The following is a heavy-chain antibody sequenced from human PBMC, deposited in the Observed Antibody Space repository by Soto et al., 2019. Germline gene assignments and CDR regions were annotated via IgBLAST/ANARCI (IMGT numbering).Heavy chain of an antibody. D-gene: IGHD3-3*01. V-gene: IGHV3-30-3*01. J-gene: IGHJ6*01. CDR1: GFTFSSYA. CDR3: ASPYDFWSGYSDQLYDYYGMDV. Sequence: QVQLVESGGGVVQPGRSLRLSCAASGFTFSSYAMHWVRQAPGKGLEWVAVISYDGSNKYYADSVKGRFTISRDNSKNTLYLQMNSLRAEDTAVYYCASPYDFWSGYSDQLYDYYGMDVW. CDR2: ISYDGSNK.